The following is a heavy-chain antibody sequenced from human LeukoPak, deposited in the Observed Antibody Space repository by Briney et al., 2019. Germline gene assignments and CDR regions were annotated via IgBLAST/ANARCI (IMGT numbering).Heavy chain of an antibody. CDR3: ARDQCSMVRVVIIDYYVMDV. V-gene: IGHV3-7*01. CDR2: IKQDGSEK. D-gene: IGHD3-10*01. CDR1: GFTFSSYW. Sequence: PGGSLRLSCAASGFTFSSYWMTWVRQAPGKGLEWVANIKQDGSEKYYVDSVKGRFTISRDKAKNSLYMQMNSLRDEDTAVYYCARDQCSMVRVVIIDYYVMDVWAKGPRSPSP. J-gene: IGHJ6*02.